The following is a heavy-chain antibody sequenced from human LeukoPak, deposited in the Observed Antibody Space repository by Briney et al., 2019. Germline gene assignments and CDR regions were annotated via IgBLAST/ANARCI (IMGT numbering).Heavy chain of an antibody. CDR1: GGCMSGHY. V-gene: IGHV4-59*11. D-gene: IGHD3-16*01. CDR2: IHYTGKP. J-gene: IGHJ6*02. Sequence: SETLSLTCSVSGGCMSGHYWTWIRQPPGKGLEWIGQIHYTGKPDYNPSLKSRITISVDTSKNQVSLQVSSVTAADSAIYYCARFGVDYDMDVWGHGSTVTVFS. CDR3: ARFGVDYDMDV.